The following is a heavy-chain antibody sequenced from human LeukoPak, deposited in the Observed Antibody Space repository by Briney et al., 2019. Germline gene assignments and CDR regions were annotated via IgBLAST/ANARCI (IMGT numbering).Heavy chain of an antibody. CDR3: ARDADGSGTLLDY. Sequence: ASVKVSCKTSGYTFGNYAITWVRQAPGQGLEWMGWISGDNGDTKCAQKVQGRVTVTTDTSTTTTYMELRSLRSDDTAVYYCARDADGSGTLLDYWGQGSLVTVSS. CDR1: GYTFGNYA. CDR2: ISGDNGDT. V-gene: IGHV1-18*01. J-gene: IGHJ4*02. D-gene: IGHD3-10*01.